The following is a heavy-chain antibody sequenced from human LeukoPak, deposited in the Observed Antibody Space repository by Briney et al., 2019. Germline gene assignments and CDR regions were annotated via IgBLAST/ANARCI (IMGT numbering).Heavy chain of an antibody. V-gene: IGHV3-66*01. CDR3: DRDLRSYDSIQENAFDI. Sequence: GGSLRLSCAASGFTVSSNYMSWVRQAPGKGLEWVAVIYSGGSTYYADSVKGRFTISRENSKNTLNLQMISLRAEDTAVYYCDRDLRSYDSIQENAFDIWGQGTTVTVSS. CDR1: GFTVSSNY. D-gene: IGHD3-22*01. J-gene: IGHJ3*02. CDR2: IYSGGST.